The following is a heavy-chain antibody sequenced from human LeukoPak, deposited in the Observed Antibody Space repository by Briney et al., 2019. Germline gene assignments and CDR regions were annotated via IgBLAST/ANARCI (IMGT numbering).Heavy chain of an antibody. V-gene: IGHV4-61*01. Sequence: PSETLSLTCTVSGGSVSSGLYYWSWIRQPPRKGLEWIGYIYYSGSTNYNPSLKSRVTISLDTSKNQFSLKLSSVTAADTAVYYCARVGYSSSWSHTNYFDYWGQGTLVTVSS. CDR1: GGSVSSGLYY. J-gene: IGHJ4*02. D-gene: IGHD6-13*01. CDR3: ARVGYSSSWSHTNYFDY. CDR2: IYYSGST.